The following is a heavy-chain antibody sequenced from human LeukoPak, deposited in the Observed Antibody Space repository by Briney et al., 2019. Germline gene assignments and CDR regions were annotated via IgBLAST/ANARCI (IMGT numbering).Heavy chain of an antibody. Sequence: GGSLRLSCAASGFTFSTYAMSWVRQAPGKGLEWVSAISDSGGSTYYADSVTGRFTISRDSSKNTLYLQMNSLRAEDTAVYYCARDPQYSGSYYYYGMDVWGQGTTVTVSS. J-gene: IGHJ6*02. V-gene: IGHV3-23*01. CDR2: ISDSGGST. D-gene: IGHD1-26*01. CDR3: ARDPQYSGSYYYYGMDV. CDR1: GFTFSTYA.